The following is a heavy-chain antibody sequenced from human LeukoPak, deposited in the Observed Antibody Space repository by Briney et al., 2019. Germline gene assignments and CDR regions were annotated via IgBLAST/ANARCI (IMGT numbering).Heavy chain of an antibody. CDR1: GYIFTSYG. D-gene: IGHD4-11*01. J-gene: IGHJ4*02. CDR2: ISAYNGNT. V-gene: IGHV1-18*01. CDR3: ARDRAVTTHSQERDFDY. Sequence: ASVKVSCKASGYIFTSYGISWVRQAPGQGLEWMGWISAYNGNTNYAQKIQGRVTMTTDTSTSTAYMELRSLRSDDTAVYYCARDRAVTTHSQERDFDYWGQGTLVTVSS.